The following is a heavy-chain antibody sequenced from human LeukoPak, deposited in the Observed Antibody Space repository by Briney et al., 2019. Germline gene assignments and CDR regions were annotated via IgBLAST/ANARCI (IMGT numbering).Heavy chain of an antibody. V-gene: IGHV3-30*02. CDR2: IRYDGSNK. CDR3: ARDNEAVAGTMFDY. J-gene: IGHJ4*02. CDR1: GFTFSSYG. Sequence: GGSLRLSCAASGFTFSSYGMHWVRQAPGKGLEWVAFIRYDGSNKYYADSVKGRFTISRDNAKNSLYLQMNSLRAEDTAVYYCARDNEAVAGTMFDYWGQGTLVTVSS. D-gene: IGHD6-19*01.